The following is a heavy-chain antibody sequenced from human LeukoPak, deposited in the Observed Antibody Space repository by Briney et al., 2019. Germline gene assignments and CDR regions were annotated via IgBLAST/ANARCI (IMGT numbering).Heavy chain of an antibody. J-gene: IGHJ3*02. CDR3: AREQFSAGATSGAFDI. CDR1: GFTFDDYG. CDR2: INWNGGST. D-gene: IGHD1-26*01. Sequence: PGGSLRFSCAASGFTFDDYGMSWVRQAPGKGLEWVSGINWNGGSTGYADSVKGRFTISRDNAKNSLYLQMNSLRAEDTALYYCAREQFSAGATSGAFDIWGQGTMVTVSS. V-gene: IGHV3-20*04.